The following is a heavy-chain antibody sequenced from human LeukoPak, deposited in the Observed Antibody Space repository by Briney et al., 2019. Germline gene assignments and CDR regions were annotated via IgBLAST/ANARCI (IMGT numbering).Heavy chain of an antibody. V-gene: IGHV3-23*01. CDR1: GFTFSSYA. CDR3: AKDATWGYYYYMDV. D-gene: IGHD3-16*01. Sequence: GESPRLSCAASGFTFSSYAMSWVRQAPGKGLEWVSAISGSGGSTYYADSVKGRFTISRDNSKNTLYLQMNSLGAEDTAVYYCAKDATWGYYYYMDVWGKGTTVTVSS. J-gene: IGHJ6*03. CDR2: ISGSGGST.